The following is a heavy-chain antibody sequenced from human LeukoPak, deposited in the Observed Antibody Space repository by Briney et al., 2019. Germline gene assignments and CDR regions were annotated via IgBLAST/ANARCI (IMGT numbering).Heavy chain of an antibody. CDR1: GFTFSSYA. J-gene: IGHJ4*02. V-gene: IGHV3-30*04. CDR3: ARDGGYCSGGSCNPELELDY. CDR2: ISDDGSNK. D-gene: IGHD2-15*01. Sequence: GGSLRLSCAASGFTFSSYAIHWVRQAPGKGLEWVAAISDDGSNKYYADSVRGPFTITRDNSKNTLYLQMSSLRAEDTAMYYCARDGGYCSGGSCNPELELDYWGQGTLVTVSS.